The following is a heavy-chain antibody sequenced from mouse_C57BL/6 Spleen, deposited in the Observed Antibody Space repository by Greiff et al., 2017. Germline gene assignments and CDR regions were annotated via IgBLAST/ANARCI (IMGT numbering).Heavy chain of an antibody. V-gene: IGHV1-54*01. J-gene: IGHJ2*01. CDR3: ARDYYGSTFDY. Sequence: QVQLQQSGAELVRPGTSVKVSCKASGYAFTNYLIEWVKQRPGQGLEWIGVINPGSGGTNYNEKFKGKATPTADKSSSTAYMQLSSLTAEDSAVYFCARDYYGSTFDYWGQGTTLTVSS. CDR1: GYAFTNYL. CDR2: INPGSGGT. D-gene: IGHD1-1*01.